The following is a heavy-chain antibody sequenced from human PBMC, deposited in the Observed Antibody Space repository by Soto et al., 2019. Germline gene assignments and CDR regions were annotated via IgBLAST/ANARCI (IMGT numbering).Heavy chain of an antibody. CDR1: GFTFSQFP. D-gene: IGHD2-2*01. V-gene: IGHV3-48*01. CDR2: ISTGSSAI. Sequence: EVQLVESGGNLVQPGESLRLSCAASGFTFSQFPMNWVRQAPGKGLEWISYISTGSSAIHYADSVRDRFTIFRDEATNSLYLQMNSLRAEDTAVYYCARDKGSSSWHSFDHWGQGTLVTVSS. J-gene: IGHJ4*02. CDR3: ARDKGSSSWHSFDH.